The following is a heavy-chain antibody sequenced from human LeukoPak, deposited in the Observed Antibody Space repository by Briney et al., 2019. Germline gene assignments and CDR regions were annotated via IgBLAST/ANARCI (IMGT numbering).Heavy chain of an antibody. J-gene: IGHJ4*02. CDR3: ARVTYYYDRRGYYIEPVPPDY. D-gene: IGHD3-22*01. CDR1: GYTFSTYG. CDR2: ISADNGNT. Sequence: ASVTVSFKASGYTFSTYGITWVRQAPGQGLEWMGWISADNGNTNYAQKLQGRVTMTTDTSTSTAYMEVRSLRSDDTAVYYCARVTYYYDRRGYYIEPVPPDYWGQGTLVTVSS. V-gene: IGHV1-18*01.